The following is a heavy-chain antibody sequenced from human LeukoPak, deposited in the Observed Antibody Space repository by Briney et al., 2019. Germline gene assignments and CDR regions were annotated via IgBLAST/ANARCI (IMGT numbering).Heavy chain of an antibody. CDR3: ARDSPADIVVVPAAPYYYYYMDV. D-gene: IGHD2-2*01. V-gene: IGHV1-69*05. CDR1: GGTFSSYA. CDR2: IIPIFGTA. Sequence: SVKVSCKASGGTFSSYAISWVRQAPGQGLEWMGGIIPIFGTANYAQKFQGRVTITTDESTSTAYMELSSLRSEDTAVYYCARDSPADIVVVPAAPYYYYYMDVWGKGTTVTVSS. J-gene: IGHJ6*03.